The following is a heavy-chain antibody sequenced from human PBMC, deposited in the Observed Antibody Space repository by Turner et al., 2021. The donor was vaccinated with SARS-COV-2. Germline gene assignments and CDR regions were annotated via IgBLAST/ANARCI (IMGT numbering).Heavy chain of an antibody. D-gene: IGHD1-26*01. CDR1: GGSVSSSTYY. V-gene: IGHV4-39*01. CDR3: ARHDRRAGTAGCGRPLDH. Sequence: QLQLQESGPGLVKPPATPSPTSTVSGGSVSSSTYYWGWIRQPPGKGRVWMGGILDSRSTDYHPYLQSRVTISVDTSKNTSSLQLMSVTAADTAVYSCARHDRRAGTAGCGRPLDHWGQGTLVPVSS. CDR2: ILDSRST. J-gene: IGHJ4*02.